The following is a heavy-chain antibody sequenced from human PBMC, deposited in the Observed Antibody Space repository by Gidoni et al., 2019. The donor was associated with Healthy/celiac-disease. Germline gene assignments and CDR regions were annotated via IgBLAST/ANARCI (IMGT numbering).Heavy chain of an antibody. CDR3: ARVESEGAPAVWFDY. D-gene: IGHD1-26*01. V-gene: IGHV1-18*01. Sequence: QVQLVQSGAEVKKPGASVKVSCKASGYTFTSYGISWVRQAPGQGLEWMGWISAYNGTTNYAHKLQGRVTMTTDTSTSTAYMELRSLRSHDTAVYYCARVESEGAPAVWFDYWGQGTLVTVSS. CDR1: GYTFTSYG. J-gene: IGHJ4*02. CDR2: ISAYNGTT.